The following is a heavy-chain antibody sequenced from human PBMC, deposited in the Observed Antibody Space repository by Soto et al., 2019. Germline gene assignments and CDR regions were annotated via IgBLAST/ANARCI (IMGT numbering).Heavy chain of an antibody. V-gene: IGHV4-4*07. CDR1: GGSISSYY. Sequence: SETLSLTCIVSGGSISSYYWSWRRQPAGKGLEWIGRIYTSGSINYNPSLKSRVTMSVDTSKNQFSLKLSSVTAADTAVYYCARDQGYCSSTSCSNWFDPWGQGTLVTVSS. J-gene: IGHJ5*02. D-gene: IGHD2-2*01. CDR3: ARDQGYCSSTSCSNWFDP. CDR2: IYTSGSI.